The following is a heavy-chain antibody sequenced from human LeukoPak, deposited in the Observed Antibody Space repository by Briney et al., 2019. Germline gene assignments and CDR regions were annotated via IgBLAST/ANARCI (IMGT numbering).Heavy chain of an antibody. CDR2: IYTSGST. D-gene: IGHD3-16*02. CDR3: ASRSSYVWGNYPNPYAFDI. V-gene: IGHV4-4*07. CDR1: GGSISSYY. J-gene: IGHJ3*02. Sequence: PSETLSLTCTVSGGSISSYYWSWIRQPAGKGLEWIGRIYTSGSTNYNPSLKRRVTMSVDTSKNQFSLKLSSVTAADTAVYYCASRSSYVWGNYPNPYAFDIWGQGTMVTVSS.